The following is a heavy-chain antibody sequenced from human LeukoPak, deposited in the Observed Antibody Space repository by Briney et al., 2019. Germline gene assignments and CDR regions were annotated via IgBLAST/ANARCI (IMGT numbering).Heavy chain of an antibody. Sequence: ASVKVSCKASGYTFTSYYMHWVRQAPGQGLEWMVIINPSGGSTSYAQKFQGRVTMTRDTSTSTVYMELSSLRSEDTAVYYCARGGYYDFWSGFIRDYMDVWGKGTTVTVSS. CDR2: INPSGGST. J-gene: IGHJ6*03. CDR3: ARGGYYDFWSGFIRDYMDV. D-gene: IGHD3-3*01. CDR1: GYTFTSYY. V-gene: IGHV1-46*01.